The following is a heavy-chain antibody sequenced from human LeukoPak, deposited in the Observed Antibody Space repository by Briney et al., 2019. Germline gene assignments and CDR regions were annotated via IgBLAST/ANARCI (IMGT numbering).Heavy chain of an antibody. Sequence: PGGSLRLSSAASGFTFSSYSMNWVRQALGKGLEWVSYISSSSSTIYYADSVKGRFTISRDNAKNSLYLQMNSLRAEGTAVYYCAELGITMIGGVWGKGTTVTISS. CDR3: AELGITMIGGV. CDR1: GFTFSSYS. V-gene: IGHV3-48*04. CDR2: ISSSSSTI. D-gene: IGHD3-10*02. J-gene: IGHJ6*04.